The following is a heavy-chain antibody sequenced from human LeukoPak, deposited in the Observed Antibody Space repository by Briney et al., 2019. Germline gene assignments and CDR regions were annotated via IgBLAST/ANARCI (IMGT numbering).Heavy chain of an antibody. D-gene: IGHD2-15*01. CDR3: ARLALGYCSGGTCPYYFDH. V-gene: IGHV4-59*01. Sequence: SETLSLTCTVSGGSISNYYWSWVRQPPGKGLEWIAYIDYSGSARYNPSLESRVTISVDTSKNQFSLKLTSVTAADSAVYYCARLALGYCSGGTCPYYFDHCGQGTLVTVSS. CDR2: IDYSGSA. CDR1: GGSISNYY. J-gene: IGHJ4*02.